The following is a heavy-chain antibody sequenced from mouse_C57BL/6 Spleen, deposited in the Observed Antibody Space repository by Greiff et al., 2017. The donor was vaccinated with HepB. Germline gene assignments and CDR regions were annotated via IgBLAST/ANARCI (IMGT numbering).Heavy chain of an antibody. D-gene: IGHD2-5*01. J-gene: IGHJ4*01. Sequence: QVHVKQSGAELVRPGASVKLSCKASGYTFTDYYINWVKQRPGQGLEWIARIYPGSGNTYYNEKFKGKATLTAEKSSSTAYMQLSSLTSEDSAVYFCASDSNYPYYYAMDYWGQGTSVTVSS. CDR1: GYTFTDYY. V-gene: IGHV1-76*01. CDR3: ASDSNYPYYYAMDY. CDR2: IYPGSGNT.